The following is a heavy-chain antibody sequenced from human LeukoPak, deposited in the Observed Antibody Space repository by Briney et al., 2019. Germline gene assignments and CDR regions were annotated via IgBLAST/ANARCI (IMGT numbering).Heavy chain of an antibody. V-gene: IGHV4-39*01. CDR2: IYYSGST. Sequence: PSETLSLTCTVSGGSISSSSYYWGWIRQPPAKGLEWIGSIYYSGSTYYNPSLTSRVTISIHTSRNQYSLKLSSVTAADTAVFYCAGGTYSFGLYYWGQGALVTVSS. J-gene: IGHJ4*02. CDR3: AGGTYSFGLYY. CDR1: GGSISSSSYY. D-gene: IGHD5-18*01.